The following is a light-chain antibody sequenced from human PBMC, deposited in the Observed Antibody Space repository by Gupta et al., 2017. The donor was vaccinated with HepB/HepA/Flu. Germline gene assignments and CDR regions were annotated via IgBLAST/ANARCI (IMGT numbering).Light chain of an antibody. J-gene: IGLJ2*01. Sequence: SVLTPPPSASGTPGPRVTISCSGSSSNIGSNYVSWYQQLPATAPKLLIYRNNQRPSGVPDRFSGSKSGTSASLAISGLRSEDEADYYCAAWDDSLSGPVFGGGTKLTVL. CDR1: SSNIGSNY. CDR2: RNN. CDR3: AAWDDSLSGPV. V-gene: IGLV1-47*01.